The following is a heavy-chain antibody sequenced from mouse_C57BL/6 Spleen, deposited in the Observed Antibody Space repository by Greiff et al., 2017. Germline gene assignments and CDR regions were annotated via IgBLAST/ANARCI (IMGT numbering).Heavy chain of an antibody. Sequence: QVQLKQPGAELVMPGASVKLSCKASGYTFTSYWMHWVKQRPGQGLEWIGEIDPSDSYTNYNQKFKGKSTLTVDKSSSTAYMQLSSLTSEDSAVYYCARGGEMDYWGQGTSVTVSS. CDR2: IDPSDSYT. J-gene: IGHJ4*01. CDR1: GYTFTSYW. CDR3: ARGGEMDY. V-gene: IGHV1-69*01.